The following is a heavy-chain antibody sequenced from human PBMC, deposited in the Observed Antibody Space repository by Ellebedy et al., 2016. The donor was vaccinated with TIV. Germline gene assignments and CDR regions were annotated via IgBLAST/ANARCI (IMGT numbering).Heavy chain of an antibody. CDR1: GYNFINYW. CDR3: ARLARGGRTTSAAYFDF. J-gene: IGHJ4*02. V-gene: IGHV5-51*01. D-gene: IGHD2-2*01. Sequence: GGSLRLSCKGFGYNFINYWIAWVRQVPGKGLEWMGIIYSGDSSTRYNPSFQGQVTVSVDTSINSAYLQWNSLKASDSAVYYCARLARGGRTTSAAYFDFWGQGTLVTVSS. CDR2: IYSGDSST.